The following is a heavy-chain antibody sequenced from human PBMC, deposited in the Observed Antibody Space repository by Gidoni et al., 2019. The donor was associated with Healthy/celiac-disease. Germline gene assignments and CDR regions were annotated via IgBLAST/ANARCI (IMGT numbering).Heavy chain of an antibody. V-gene: IGHV3-33*01. J-gene: IGHJ4*02. CDR3: ARESYYDSSGYIDY. CDR2: RWYDGSNK. Sequence: QVQLVESGGGVVQPGRSLSLSCAASGFTFSSYGMHWVRQAPGQGLAWVAVRWYDGSNKYYADSVKGRFTISRDNSKNTLYLQMNSLRAEDTAVYYCARESYYDSSGYIDYWGQGTLVTVSS. CDR1: GFTFSSYG. D-gene: IGHD3-22*01.